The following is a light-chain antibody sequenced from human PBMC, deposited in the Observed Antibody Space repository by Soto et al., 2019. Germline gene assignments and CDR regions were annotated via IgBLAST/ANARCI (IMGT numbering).Light chain of an antibody. CDR3: HQRYRWPLP. CDR2: DAS. CDR1: QSVGSN. J-gene: IGKJ4*01. V-gene: IGKV3-11*01. Sequence: EIVLTQSPATLSLSPGERATLSCRASQSVGSNLAWYQHKPGQTPRLLIYDASKRATGIPARFSGSGSGTDSTLTISSLEPEDFAVYYCHQRYRWPLPFGGGTKVDI.